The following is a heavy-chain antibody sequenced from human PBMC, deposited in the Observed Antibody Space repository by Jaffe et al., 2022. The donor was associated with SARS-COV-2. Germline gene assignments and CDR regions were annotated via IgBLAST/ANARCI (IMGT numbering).Heavy chain of an antibody. CDR3: ASGGSWTNDAFDI. Sequence: QLQLQESGPGLVKPSETLSLTCTVPGGSISSSSYYWGWIRQPPGKGLEWIANIYYSGSTYYNPSLKSRVIISVDTSKNQFSLKLRSVTAADTAVYYCASGGSWTNDAFDIWGQGTMVTVSS. D-gene: IGHD6-13*01. CDR1: GGSISSSSYY. J-gene: IGHJ3*02. V-gene: IGHV4-39*01. CDR2: IYYSGST.